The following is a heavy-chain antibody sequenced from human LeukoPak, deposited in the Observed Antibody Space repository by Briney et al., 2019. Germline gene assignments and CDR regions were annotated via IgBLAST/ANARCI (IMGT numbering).Heavy chain of an antibody. J-gene: IGHJ4*02. V-gene: IGHV1-3*03. CDR1: GYTFTSYA. CDR3: ARAGYGGQFDY. Sequence: GASVKVSCKASGYTFTSYAMHWVRQAPGQRLEWMAWINVDSGNTKYSQEFQGRVTITRDTSASTAYMELSSLRSEDMAVYYCARAGYGGQFDYWGQGTLVTVSS. D-gene: IGHD5-12*01. CDR2: INVDSGNT.